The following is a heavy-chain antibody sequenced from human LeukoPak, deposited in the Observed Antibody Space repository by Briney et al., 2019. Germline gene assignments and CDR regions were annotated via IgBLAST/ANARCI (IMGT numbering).Heavy chain of an antibody. V-gene: IGHV3-21*01. D-gene: IGHD5-18*01. Sequence: GGSLRLSCAVSGVTFSRYSMNWARQAPGTGLEWVSSISNIGTSIYYADSVKGRFTISRDNAKNSLYLQMDSLRAEDTAVYYCAPEDTAMVEHLDFDYWGQGTLVTVSS. CDR1: GVTFSRYS. CDR3: APEDTAMVEHLDFDY. J-gene: IGHJ4*02. CDR2: ISNIGTSI.